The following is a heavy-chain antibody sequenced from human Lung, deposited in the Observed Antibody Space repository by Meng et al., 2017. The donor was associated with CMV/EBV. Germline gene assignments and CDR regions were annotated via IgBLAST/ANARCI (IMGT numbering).Heavy chain of an antibody. Sequence: SXAASGFTFSSHWMTWVRQAPGKGLEWVANINQDGSQKDYVDSVKGRFTISRDNAKNSLFLQMISLRAEDTDVYYCARVAAAGRGRDVWGQGTTVTVSS. CDR3: ARVAAAGRGRDV. V-gene: IGHV3-7*04. CDR2: INQDGSQK. J-gene: IGHJ6*02. D-gene: IGHD6-13*01. CDR1: GFTFSSHW.